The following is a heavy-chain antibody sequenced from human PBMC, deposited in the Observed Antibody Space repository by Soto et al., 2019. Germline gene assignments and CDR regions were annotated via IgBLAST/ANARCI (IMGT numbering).Heavy chain of an antibody. Sequence: EVQLVESGGGLVQPGGSLRLSCAASGFTFSSYSMNWVRQAPGKGLEWVSYISSSSTIYYADSVKGRFTISRDNAKNSLYLQMNSLRDEDTAVYYCARDKGGSGYYPLGYWGQGTLVTVSS. CDR1: GFTFSSYS. CDR3: ARDKGGSGYYPLGY. J-gene: IGHJ4*02. V-gene: IGHV3-48*02. D-gene: IGHD3-22*01. CDR2: ISSSSTI.